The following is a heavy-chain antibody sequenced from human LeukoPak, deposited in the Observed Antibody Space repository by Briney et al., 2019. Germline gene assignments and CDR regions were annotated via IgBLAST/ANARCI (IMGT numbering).Heavy chain of an antibody. CDR2: INPNSGGT. D-gene: IGHD6-13*01. Sequence: ASVKVSCKASGYTFIDYYMHWVRQAPGQGLEWMGWINPNSGGTNYAQKFQGRVTMTEDTSTDTAYMELSSLRSEDTAVYYCATELWNSSWFWGQGTLVTVSS. J-gene: IGHJ4*02. V-gene: IGHV1-2*02. CDR1: GYTFIDYY. CDR3: ATELWNSSWF.